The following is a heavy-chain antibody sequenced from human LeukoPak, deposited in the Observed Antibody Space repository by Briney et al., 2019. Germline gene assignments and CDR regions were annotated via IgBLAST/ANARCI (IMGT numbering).Heavy chain of an antibody. Sequence: PGGSLRLSCAASGFTFSSYSMNWVRQAPGKGLEWVSYISSSSSTIYYADSVKGRFTISRDNSKNTLYLQMNSLRAEDTAVYYCAKGSPKPFDYWGQGTLVTVSS. V-gene: IGHV3-48*01. CDR3: AKGSPKPFDY. CDR2: ISSSSSTI. D-gene: IGHD3-10*01. J-gene: IGHJ4*02. CDR1: GFTFSSYS.